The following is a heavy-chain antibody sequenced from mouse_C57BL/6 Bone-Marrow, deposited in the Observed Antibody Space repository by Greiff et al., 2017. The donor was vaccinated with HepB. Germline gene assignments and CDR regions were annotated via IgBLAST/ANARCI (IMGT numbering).Heavy chain of an antibody. CDR1: GFNIKDYY. D-gene: IGHD2-3*01. J-gene: IGHJ1*03. CDR2: IDPEDGET. Sequence: EVQLQQSGAELVKPGASVKLSCTASGFNIKDYYMHWVKQRTEQGLEWIGRIDPEDGETKYAPKFQGKATLTADKSSSTAYMQLSSLTSEDSAVYFCARSDGYYRYFDVWGTGTTVTVSS. CDR3: ARSDGYYRYFDV. V-gene: IGHV14-2*01.